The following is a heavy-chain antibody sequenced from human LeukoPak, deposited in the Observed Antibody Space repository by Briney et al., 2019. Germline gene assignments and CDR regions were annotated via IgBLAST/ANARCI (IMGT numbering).Heavy chain of an antibody. V-gene: IGHV4-59*01. CDR1: GGSISSYY. Sequence: SETLSLTCNVSGGSISSYYWSWIRQPPGKGLEWIGYIYYSGSTNYNPSLKRRVTISVDTSKNQFSLKLSSVTAADQAVYYCARAIRGYSYGIFDYWGQGTLVTVSS. D-gene: IGHD5-18*01. CDR3: ARAIRGYSYGIFDY. CDR2: IYYSGST. J-gene: IGHJ4*02.